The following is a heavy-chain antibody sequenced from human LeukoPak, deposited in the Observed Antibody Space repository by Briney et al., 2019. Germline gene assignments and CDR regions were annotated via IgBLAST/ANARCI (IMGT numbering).Heavy chain of an antibody. CDR1: GFTFSNYW. CDR2: IKQDGSEK. V-gene: IGHV3-7*03. CDR3: ARGPLIAAAGTW. D-gene: IGHD6-13*01. Sequence: GGSLRLSCAASGFTFSNYWMSWVRQAPGKGLEWVANIKQDGSEKNYVGSVKGRFTIFRDDAKKSLYLQMNSLRAEDTAVYYCARGPLIAAAGTWWGQGTLVTVSS. J-gene: IGHJ4*02.